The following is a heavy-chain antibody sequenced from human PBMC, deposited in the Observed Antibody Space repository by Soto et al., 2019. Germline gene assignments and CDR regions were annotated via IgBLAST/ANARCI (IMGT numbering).Heavy chain of an antibody. D-gene: IGHD1-26*01. V-gene: IGHV3-23*01. CDR3: AKDRYSRRKSGRWANLDY. CDR2: ITYTGGNT. Sequence: GGALGLSCAASGFTFSNYGLSWVRQAPGKGLEWVAVITYTGGNTYYADSVKGRFTISRDNSNNTLYLQMNSLRAEDTAVYYCAKDRYSRRKSGRWANLDYWGQGTLV. CDR1: GFTFSNYG. J-gene: IGHJ4*02.